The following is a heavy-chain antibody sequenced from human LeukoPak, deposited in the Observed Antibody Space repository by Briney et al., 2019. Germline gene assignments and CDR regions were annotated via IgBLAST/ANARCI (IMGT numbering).Heavy chain of an antibody. Sequence: GGSLRLSCAVFGLTFKNSWMTWVRQAPGKGLEWVATLNQDGGEKYYVDSVKGRFTISRDNAKNSLYLQMNSLRADDTAVYYCARGHWGLDPWGQGTLVIVSS. J-gene: IGHJ5*02. CDR3: ARGHWGLDP. D-gene: IGHD7-27*01. CDR2: LNQDGGEK. CDR1: GLTFKNSW. V-gene: IGHV3-7*03.